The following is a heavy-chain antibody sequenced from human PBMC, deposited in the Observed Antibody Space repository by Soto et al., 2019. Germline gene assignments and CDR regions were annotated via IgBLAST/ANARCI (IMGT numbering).Heavy chain of an antibody. Sequence: ASVKVSCKASGYTFTGYYMHWVRQAPGQGLEWMGWINPNSGGTNYAQKFQGRVTMTEDTSTDTAYMELSSLRSEDTAVYYCATVTGYHYYYGMDVWGQGTTVTVSS. V-gene: IGHV1-2*02. CDR2: INPNSGGT. CDR3: ATVTGYHYYYGMDV. J-gene: IGHJ6*02. D-gene: IGHD6-13*01. CDR1: GYTFTGYY.